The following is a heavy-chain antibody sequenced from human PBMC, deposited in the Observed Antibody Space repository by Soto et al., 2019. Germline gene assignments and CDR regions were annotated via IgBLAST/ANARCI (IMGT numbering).Heavy chain of an antibody. Sequence: GSLRLSCAASGLTFSSYWMSWVRQAPGKGLEWVANIKQDGSERYYVDSVKGRFTISRDNAKNSLYLQMNSLRAEDTAVYYCARDPYDILTGYWYYYYGMDVWGQGTTVTVSS. CDR3: ARDPYDILTGYWYYYYGMDV. J-gene: IGHJ6*02. V-gene: IGHV3-7*05. CDR1: GLTFSSYW. CDR2: IKQDGSER. D-gene: IGHD3-9*01.